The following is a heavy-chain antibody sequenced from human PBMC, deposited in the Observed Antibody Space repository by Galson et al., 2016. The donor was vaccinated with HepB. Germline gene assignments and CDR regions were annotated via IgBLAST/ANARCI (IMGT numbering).Heavy chain of an antibody. J-gene: IGHJ6*02. CDR1: GFTFTSFT. D-gene: IGHD5-12*01. Sequence: SVKVSCKASGFTFTSFTMHWVRQAPGQRLEWMGWINTGNGNTRYSQKFLGRVTLSRDTSASTVYMELSRLRSEDTAAFYCVRGPDITTVDHYYYGMDVWGQGTTVTVSS. V-gene: IGHV1-3*04. CDR2: INTGNGNT. CDR3: VRGPDITTVDHYYYGMDV.